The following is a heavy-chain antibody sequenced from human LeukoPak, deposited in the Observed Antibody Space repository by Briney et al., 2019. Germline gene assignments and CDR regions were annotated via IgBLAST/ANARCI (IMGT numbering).Heavy chain of an antibody. CDR3: ARMGSSSSSY. Sequence: PGGSLRLSCAASGFTFNGYWMTWVRQAPGKGLEWVANIKQDGSEKYYVDSVKGRFTISRDNAKNSLYLQMNSLRAEDTAVYYCARMGSSSSSYWGQGTLVTVSS. V-gene: IGHV3-7*01. D-gene: IGHD6-6*01. CDR2: IKQDGSEK. CDR1: GFTFNGYW. J-gene: IGHJ4*02.